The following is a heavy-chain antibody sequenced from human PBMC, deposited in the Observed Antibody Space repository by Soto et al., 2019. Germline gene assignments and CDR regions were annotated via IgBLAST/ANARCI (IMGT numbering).Heavy chain of an antibody. D-gene: IGHD2-15*01. CDR1: AGSISSNY. J-gene: IGHJ4*02. V-gene: IGHV4-59*01. Sequence: HSETLSLTCTESAGSISSNYWTWIRQPPGKGLEWIAYVYNSGSTNYNPSLKSRVTISEDTSRSQFSLKVNSMTAADTAVYYCARSRREAVAGYTLDYWGQGILVPVSS. CDR2: VYNSGST. CDR3: ARSRREAVAGYTLDY.